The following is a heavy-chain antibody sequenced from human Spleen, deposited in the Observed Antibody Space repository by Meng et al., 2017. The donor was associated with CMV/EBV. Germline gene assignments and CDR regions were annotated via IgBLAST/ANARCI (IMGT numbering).Heavy chain of an antibody. CDR2: ISYDGSNK. Sequence: GESLKISCAASGFTFSSYAMHWVRQAPGKGLEWVAVISYDGSNKYYADSVKGRFTSSRDNSKNTLYLQMNSLRAEDTAVYYCARDLLKRLVVYAILGYWGQGTLVTVSS. J-gene: IGHJ4*02. D-gene: IGHD2-8*02. V-gene: IGHV3-30-3*01. CDR1: GFTFSSYA. CDR3: ARDLLKRLVVYAILGY.